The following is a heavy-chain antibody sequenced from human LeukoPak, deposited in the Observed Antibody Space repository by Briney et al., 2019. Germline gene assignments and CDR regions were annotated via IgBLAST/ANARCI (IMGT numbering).Heavy chain of an antibody. D-gene: IGHD2-21*01. V-gene: IGHV1-8*01. CDR1: GYTFTSYD. CDR2: MNPNSGNT. J-gene: IGHJ4*02. Sequence: ASVKVSCKASGYTFTSYDIHWVRQATGQGLEWMGWMNPNSGNTGYAQKFQGRVTMTRNTSISTAYMELSSLRSEDTALYYCARAAWVSTSSKYYFDNWGQGTLVTVSS. CDR3: ARAAWVSTSSKYYFDN.